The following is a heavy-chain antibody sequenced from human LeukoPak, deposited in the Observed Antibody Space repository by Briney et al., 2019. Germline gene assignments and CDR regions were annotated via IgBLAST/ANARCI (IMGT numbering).Heavy chain of an antibody. V-gene: IGHV3-53*01. CDR3: ARERGTSGYILAF. D-gene: IGHD3-22*01. Sequence: PGGSLRLSCAASGFAVSGNYMSWVRQAPGKGLEWVSVIYTGGSTYYADSVKGRFTISRDNSKNTVYLQMNSLRAEDTAVYYCARERGTSGYILAFWGQGTLVTVSS. CDR1: GFAVSGNY. J-gene: IGHJ4*02. CDR2: IYTGGST.